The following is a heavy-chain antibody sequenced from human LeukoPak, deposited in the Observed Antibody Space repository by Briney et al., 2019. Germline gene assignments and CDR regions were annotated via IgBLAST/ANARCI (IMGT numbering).Heavy chain of an antibody. CDR2: IYYSGST. Sequence: SETLSLTCTVSGGSVSSGSYYWSWIRQPPGKGLEWIGYIYYSGSTNYNPSLKSRVTISVDTSKNQFSLKLSSVTAADTAVYYCARGTWSSSIDYWGQGTLVTVSS. CDR1: GGSVSSGSYY. D-gene: IGHD6-6*01. J-gene: IGHJ4*02. V-gene: IGHV4-61*01. CDR3: ARGTWSSSIDY.